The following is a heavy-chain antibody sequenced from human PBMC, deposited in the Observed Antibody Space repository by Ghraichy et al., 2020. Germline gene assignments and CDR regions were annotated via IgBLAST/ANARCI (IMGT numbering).Heavy chain of an antibody. D-gene: IGHD1-20*01. CDR2: IYHSGST. V-gene: IGHV4-4*02. J-gene: IGHJ6*02. Sequence: SETLSLTCAVSGGSISSSNWWSWVRQPPGKGLEWIGEIYHSGSTNYNPSLKSRVTISVDKSKNQFSLKLSSVTAADTAVYYCARMRWVTGTTDYYYGMDVWGQGTTVTVSS. CDR1: GGSISSSNW. CDR3: ARMRWVTGTTDYYYGMDV.